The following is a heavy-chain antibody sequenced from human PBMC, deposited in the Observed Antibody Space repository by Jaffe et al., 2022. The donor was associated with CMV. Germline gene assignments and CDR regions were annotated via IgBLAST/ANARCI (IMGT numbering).Heavy chain of an antibody. CDR2: INPNSGGT. Sequence: QVQLVQSGAEVKKPGASVKVSCKASGYTFTGYYMHWVRQAPGQGLEWMGWINPNSGGTNYAQKFQGRVTMTRDTSISTAYMELSRLRSDDTAVYYCARDKPYGWYQLAGMDVWGQGTTVTVSS. V-gene: IGHV1-2*02. D-gene: IGHD2-2*01. CDR3: ARDKPYGWYQLAGMDV. CDR1: GYTFTGYY. J-gene: IGHJ6*02.